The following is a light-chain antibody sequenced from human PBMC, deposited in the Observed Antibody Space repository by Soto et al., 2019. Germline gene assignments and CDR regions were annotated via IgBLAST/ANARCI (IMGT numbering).Light chain of an antibody. J-gene: IGKJ2*01. Sequence: EIVLTQSPGTLSLSPGERATLSCRASQSVSSSYFAWYQQKPGQAPMLLIYGASSRATGIPDRFSGSGSGTDFSIPISRLEPEDFAVDYCQQYGSSPMYTFGQGTKLEIK. V-gene: IGKV3-20*01. CDR3: QQYGSSPMYT. CDR1: QSVSSSY. CDR2: GAS.